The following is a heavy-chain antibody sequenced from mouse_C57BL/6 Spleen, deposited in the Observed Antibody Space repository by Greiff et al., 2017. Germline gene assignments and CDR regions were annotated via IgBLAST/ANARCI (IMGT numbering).Heavy chain of an antibody. J-gene: IGHJ1*03. V-gene: IGHV1-69*01. CDR2: IDPSDSYT. Sequence: QVQLKQPGAELVMPGASVKLSCKASGYTFTSYWMHWVKQRPGQGLEWIGEIDPSDSYTNYNQKFKGKSTLTVDKSSSTAYMQLSSLTSEDSAVYYCARSGTTVVPWYFDVWGTGTTVTVSS. D-gene: IGHD1-1*01. CDR1: GYTFTSYW. CDR3: ARSGTTVVPWYFDV.